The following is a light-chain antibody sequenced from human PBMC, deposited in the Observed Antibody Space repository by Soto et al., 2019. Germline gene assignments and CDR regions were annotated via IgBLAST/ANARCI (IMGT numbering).Light chain of an antibody. CDR1: SSDVGGYNY. V-gene: IGLV2-14*01. J-gene: IGLJ2*01. Sequence: QSALTQPASVSGSPGQSIAISCTGTSSDVGGYNYVSWYQQHPGKAPKLMIYDVSNRPSGVSDRFSGSKSGNTASLTISGLQAEHEADYYCSSYRTSSTAVLFGGGTKLTVL. CDR2: DVS. CDR3: SSYRTSSTAVL.